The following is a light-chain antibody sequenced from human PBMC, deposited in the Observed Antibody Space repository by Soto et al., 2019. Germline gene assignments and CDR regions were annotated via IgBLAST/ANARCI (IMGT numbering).Light chain of an antibody. J-gene: IGKJ4*01. Sequence: EIVMTQSPDTLSLSPGDSATLSCRASQNVDNYLAWYQQRPGQAPRLLIYDASTRATGIPARFTGSGSGTEFSLTISSLEPEDFAVYYCQQRSKWPRAFGGGTKVEIK. CDR1: QNVDNY. CDR2: DAS. CDR3: QQRSKWPRA. V-gene: IGKV3-11*01.